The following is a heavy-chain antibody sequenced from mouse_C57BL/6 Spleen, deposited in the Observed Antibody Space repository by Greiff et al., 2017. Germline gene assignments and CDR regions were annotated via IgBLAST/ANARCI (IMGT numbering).Heavy chain of an antibody. CDR1: YFAFMASA. J-gene: IGHJ3*01. CDR3: ARSGDCDFGFAY. CDR2: FTMYSDAT. V-gene: IGHV1-49*01. D-gene: IGHD3-1*01. Sequence: QVQLQQSGAVLVRPGSSVKLSCKASYFAFMASAMHWVKQRPGNGLEWIGTFTMYSDATEYSENFKGKATLTANTSSSTAYMELSSLTSEDSAVYYCARSGDCDFGFAYWGQGTLVTVSA.